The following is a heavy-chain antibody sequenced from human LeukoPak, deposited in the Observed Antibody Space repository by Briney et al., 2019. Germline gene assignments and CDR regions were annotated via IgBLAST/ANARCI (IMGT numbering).Heavy chain of an antibody. CDR1: GGSISSYY. J-gene: IGHJ4*02. CDR2: IYYSGST. D-gene: IGHD3-22*01. V-gene: IGHV4-59*01. Sequence: SETLSLTCTVSGGSISSYYWSWIRQPPGKGLEWIGYIYYSGSTNYNPSLKSRVTISVDTSKNQFSLKLSSVTAADTAVYYCAKGGRGFYDSNRVQYYFDYWGQGTLVTVSS. CDR3: AKGGRGFYDSNRVQYYFDY.